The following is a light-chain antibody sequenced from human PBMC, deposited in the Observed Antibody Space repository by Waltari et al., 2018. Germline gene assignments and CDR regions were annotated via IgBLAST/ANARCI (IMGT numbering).Light chain of an antibody. Sequence: SSELTQDPAVSVAMGQTVTITCQGNGLRSYYASWYPQRPGQAPILIRYDKNNRPSGVPDRFSGSNSDNTASLTITGAQAEDEASYYCHSRDASGVGGSFGGGTKLTVL. CDR1: GLRSYY. V-gene: IGLV3-19*01. CDR2: DKN. J-gene: IGLJ2*01. CDR3: HSRDASGVGGS.